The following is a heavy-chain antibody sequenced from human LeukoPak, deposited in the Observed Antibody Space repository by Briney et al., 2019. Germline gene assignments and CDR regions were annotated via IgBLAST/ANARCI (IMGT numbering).Heavy chain of an antibody. J-gene: IGHJ4*02. V-gene: IGHV3-23*01. D-gene: IGHD1-1*01. Sequence: GSLRLSCAASGFTFGSYAMTWVRQPPGKGLEWVSAIGSGGDAKYADSVKGRFTISRDNSKKTLYLQMSSLRAEDSAIYYCAYKWSCDYWGQGTLVTVSS. CDR3: AYKWSCDY. CDR2: IGSGGDA. CDR1: GFTFGSYA.